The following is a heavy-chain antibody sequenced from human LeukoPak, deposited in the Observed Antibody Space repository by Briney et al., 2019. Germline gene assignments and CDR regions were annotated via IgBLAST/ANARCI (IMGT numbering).Heavy chain of an antibody. CDR3: ARAGFPQHQLPPYYYYYMDV. CDR2: IYTSGST. CDR1: GGSISSGSYY. J-gene: IGHJ6*03. Sequence: SETLSLTCTVSGGSISSGSYYWSWIRQPAGKGLEWIGRIYTSGSTNYNPSLKSRVTISVDTSKNQFSLKLSSVTAADTAVYYCARAGFPQHQLPPYYYYYMDVWGKGTTVTISS. V-gene: IGHV4-61*02. D-gene: IGHD2-2*01.